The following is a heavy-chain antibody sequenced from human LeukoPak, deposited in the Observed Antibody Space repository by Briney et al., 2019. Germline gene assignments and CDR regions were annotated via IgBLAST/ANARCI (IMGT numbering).Heavy chain of an antibody. J-gene: IGHJ6*02. Sequence: GGSLRLSCAASGFTFSSYEMNWVRQAPGKGLEWVSYISSSSNTTYYADSVKGRFTISRDNSKNTLYLEMNSLRAEDTAIYFCAKGSIVRTIGDMDVWGQGTTVTVSS. D-gene: IGHD5-12*01. V-gene: IGHV3-48*03. CDR1: GFTFSSYE. CDR3: AKGSIVRTIGDMDV. CDR2: ISSSSNTT.